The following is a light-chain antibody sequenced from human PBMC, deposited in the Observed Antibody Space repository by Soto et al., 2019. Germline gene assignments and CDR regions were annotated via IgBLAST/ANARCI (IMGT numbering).Light chain of an antibody. CDR2: KAS. Sequence: DIQMTQSPSTLSASVGDRVTITCRVSQSISRWLAWYQQKPGKAPNLLIYKASTLQSGVPSRFSGGGSGTEFTLTISSLQPDDCGTYYCQQYNDRWTFGQGTKVEIK. J-gene: IGKJ1*01. CDR1: QSISRW. V-gene: IGKV1-5*03. CDR3: QQYNDRWT.